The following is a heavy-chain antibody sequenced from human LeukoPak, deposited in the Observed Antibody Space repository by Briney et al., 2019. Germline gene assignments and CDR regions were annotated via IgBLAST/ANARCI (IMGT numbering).Heavy chain of an antibody. CDR2: IYPGDSDT. CDR1: GYRFTDYW. V-gene: IGHV5-51*01. Sequence: GESLQISCKGSGYRFTDYWIGWVRQMPGKGLEWLGIIYPGDSDTRYSPSFQGQATISADKSISTAYLQWSSLKASDTAMYYCARHGSDYAVGYWGQGTLATVST. D-gene: IGHD3-10*01. CDR3: ARHGSDYAVGY. J-gene: IGHJ4*02.